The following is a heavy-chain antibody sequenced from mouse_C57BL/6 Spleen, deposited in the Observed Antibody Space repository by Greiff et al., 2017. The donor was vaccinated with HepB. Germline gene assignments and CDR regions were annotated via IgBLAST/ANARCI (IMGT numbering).Heavy chain of an antibody. CDR1: GYTFTDYE. V-gene: IGHV1-15*01. D-gene: IGHD1-1*01. CDR2: IDPETGGT. J-gene: IGHJ2*01. CDR3: TRSTITTVVARHYFDY. Sequence: VQLQQSGAELVRPGASVTLSCKASGYTFTDYEMHWVKQTPVHGLEWIGAIDPETGGTAYNQKFKGKAILTADKSSSTAYMELRSLTSEDSAVYYCTRSTITTVVARHYFDYWGQGTTLTVSS.